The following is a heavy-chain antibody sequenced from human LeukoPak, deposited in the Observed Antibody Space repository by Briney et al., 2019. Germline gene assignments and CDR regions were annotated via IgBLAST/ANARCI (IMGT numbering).Heavy chain of an antibody. Sequence: PGGSLRLSCAASGFPFTSYGIHGVRQAPGKGLEWLAFVSYDGSSQYYADSVKGRFTISRDNSRNTLYLQLNSLRAEDTAVYYCARDRIRNFDYMYYFDSWGQGTLVTVSS. CDR2: VSYDGSSQ. J-gene: IGHJ4*02. V-gene: IGHV3-30-3*01. D-gene: IGHD3-9*01. CDR1: GFPFTSYG. CDR3: ARDRIRNFDYMYYFDS.